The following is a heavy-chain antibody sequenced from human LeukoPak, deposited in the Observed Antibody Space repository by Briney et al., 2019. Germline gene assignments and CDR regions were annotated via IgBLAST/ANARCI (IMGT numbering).Heavy chain of an antibody. CDR1: GFTVSSNY. D-gene: IGHD3-10*01. J-gene: IGHJ5*02. CDR3: ARTMVRDLMVGWFDP. Sequence: GGSLRLSCAASGFTVSSNYMSWVRLAPGKGLEWVSVIYSGGSTYYADSVKGRFTISRDNSKNTLYLQMNSLRAEDTAVYYCARTMVRDLMVGWFDPWGQGTLVTVSS. CDR2: IYSGGST. V-gene: IGHV3-53*01.